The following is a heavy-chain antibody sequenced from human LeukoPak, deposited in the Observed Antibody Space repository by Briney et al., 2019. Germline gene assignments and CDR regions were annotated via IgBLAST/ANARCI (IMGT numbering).Heavy chain of an antibody. CDR3: ARAAASGGYFDY. J-gene: IGHJ4*02. Sequence: PGGSLRLPCAVSGFSVSNQYMIWVRQAPGKGLEWVSVIYGGGSPFYADSVKGRFTIARDNSKNTLFLQMDSLRAEDTAVYYCARAAASGGYFDYWGQGTLVTVSS. D-gene: IGHD3-16*01. CDR2: IYGGGSP. CDR1: GFSVSNQY. V-gene: IGHV3-53*01.